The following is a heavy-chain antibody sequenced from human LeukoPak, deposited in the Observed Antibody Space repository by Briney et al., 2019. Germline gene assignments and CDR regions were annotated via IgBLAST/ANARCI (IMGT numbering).Heavy chain of an antibody. CDR1: GGSISSYY. J-gene: IGHJ6*02. CDR2: IYYSGST. V-gene: IGHV4-59*01. Sequence: SETLSLTCTVSGGSISSYYWSWIRQPPGKGLEWIGYIYYSGSTNYNPSLKSRVTISVDTSKNQFSLKLSSVTAADTAVYYCARVGGSSWRFYYYYGMDVWGQGTTVIVSS. CDR3: ARVGGSSWRFYYYYGMDV. D-gene: IGHD6-6*01.